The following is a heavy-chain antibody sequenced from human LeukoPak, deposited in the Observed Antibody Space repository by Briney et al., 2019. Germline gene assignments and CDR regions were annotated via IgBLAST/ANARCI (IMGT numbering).Heavy chain of an antibody. CDR3: ARAEIAAAGTDWFDP. D-gene: IGHD6-13*01. Sequence: SQTLSLTCSVSGGSISSGSYYWTWIRQPAGRGLEWIARIYTSGSTNYNPSLKSRFTISVNTSKNQFSLTLSSVTAADTAVYYRARAEIAAAGTDWFDPWGQGTLVTVSS. CDR1: GGSISSGSYY. CDR2: IYTSGST. J-gene: IGHJ5*02. V-gene: IGHV4-61*02.